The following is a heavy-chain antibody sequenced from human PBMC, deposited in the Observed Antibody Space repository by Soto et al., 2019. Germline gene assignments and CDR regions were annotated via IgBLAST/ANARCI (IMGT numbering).Heavy chain of an antibody. J-gene: IGHJ4*02. CDR2: ISYDGSNK. CDR1: GFTFSSYG. Sequence: GGSLRLSCAASGFTFSSYGMHWVRQAPGKGLEWVAVISYDGSNKYYADSVKGRFTISRDNSKNTLYLQMNSLRAEDTAVYYCAKDLGVYAILYYFDYWGQGTLVTVSS. V-gene: IGHV3-30*18. CDR3: AKDLGVYAILYYFDY. D-gene: IGHD2-8*01.